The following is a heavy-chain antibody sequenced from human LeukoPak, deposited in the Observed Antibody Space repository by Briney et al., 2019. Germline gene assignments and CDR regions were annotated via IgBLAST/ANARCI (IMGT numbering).Heavy chain of an antibody. D-gene: IGHD3-10*01. CDR1: GDSVSSNSAA. CDR3: ARSHYGSGSQIDY. V-gene: IGHV6-1*01. Sequence: SQTLSLTCAISGDSVSSNSAAWNWIRRSPSRGLEWLGRTYYRSKWYNDYAVSVKSRITINPDTSKNQFSLQLNSVTPEDTAVYYCARSHYGSGSQIDYWGQGTLVTVSS. J-gene: IGHJ4*02. CDR2: TYYRSKWYN.